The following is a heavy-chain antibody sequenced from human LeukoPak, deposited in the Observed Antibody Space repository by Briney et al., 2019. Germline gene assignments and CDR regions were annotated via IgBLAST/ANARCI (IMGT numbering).Heavy chain of an antibody. Sequence: GGSLRLSCAASGFTFSSYAMNWVRLSAGRGLEWVSAITDNGNTTYYADSVQGRFTISRDNSKITLYLQMNSLGVEDTAVYYCATLRLSDHFDYWGLGTLVTVSS. CDR2: ITDNGNTT. CDR1: GFTFSSYA. J-gene: IGHJ4*02. CDR3: ATLRLSDHFDY. V-gene: IGHV3-23*05. D-gene: IGHD2-15*01.